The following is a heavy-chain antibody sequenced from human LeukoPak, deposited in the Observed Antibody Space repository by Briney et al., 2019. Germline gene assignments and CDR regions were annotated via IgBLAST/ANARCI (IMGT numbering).Heavy chain of an antibody. CDR2: IYTSGST. CDR3: ARDLVVPAAISYYSYGMDV. V-gene: IGHV4-4*07. CDR1: GGSISSYY. J-gene: IGHJ6*02. D-gene: IGHD2-2*01. Sequence: SETLSLTCTVSGGSISSYYWGWIRQPAGKGLEWIGRIYTSGSTNYNPSLKSRVTMSVDTSKNQFSLKLSSVTAADTAVYYCARDLVVPAAISYYSYGMDVWGQGTTVTVSS.